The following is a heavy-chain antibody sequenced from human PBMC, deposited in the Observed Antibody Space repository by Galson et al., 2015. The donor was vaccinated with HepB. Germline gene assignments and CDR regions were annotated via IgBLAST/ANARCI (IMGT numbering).Heavy chain of an antibody. CDR2: INTNTGNP. D-gene: IGHD3-22*01. CDR3: ARRARYDSSGYWGY. CDR1: GYTFTSYA. Sequence: GYTFTSYAMNWVRQAPGQGLEWMGWINTNTGNPTYAQGFTGRFVFSLDTSVSTAYLQTSSLKAEDTAVYYCARRARYDSSGYWGYWGQGTLVTVSS. V-gene: IGHV7-4-1*02. J-gene: IGHJ4*02.